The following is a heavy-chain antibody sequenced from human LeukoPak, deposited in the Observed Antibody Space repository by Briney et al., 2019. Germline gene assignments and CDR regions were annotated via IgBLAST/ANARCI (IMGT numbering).Heavy chain of an antibody. CDR2: FDPEDGET. J-gene: IGHJ3*02. CDR1: GYTLTELS. V-gene: IGHV1-24*01. CDR3: ATTLQPETITMIVVVMEGYAFDI. Sequence: GASVKVSCKVSGYTLTELSMHWVRQAPGKGLEWMGGFDPEDGETIYAQKFQGRVTMTEDTSTDTAYMELSSLRSEDTAVYYCATTLQPETITMIVVVMEGYAFDIWGQGTMVTVSS. D-gene: IGHD3-22*01.